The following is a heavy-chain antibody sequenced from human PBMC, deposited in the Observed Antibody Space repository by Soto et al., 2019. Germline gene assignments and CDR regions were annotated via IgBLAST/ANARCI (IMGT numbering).Heavy chain of an antibody. V-gene: IGHV4-59*01. J-gene: IGHJ6*02. CDR2: IYYSGST. CDR1: GGSISSYY. Sequence: PSETLSLTXTVSGGSISSYYWSWIRQPPGKGLEWIGYIYYSGSTNYNPSLKSRVTISVDTSKNQFSLKLSSVTAADTAVYYCARTKTARTKYYYYYGMDVWGQGTTVTVSS. CDR3: ARTKTARTKYYYYYGMDV. D-gene: IGHD6-6*01.